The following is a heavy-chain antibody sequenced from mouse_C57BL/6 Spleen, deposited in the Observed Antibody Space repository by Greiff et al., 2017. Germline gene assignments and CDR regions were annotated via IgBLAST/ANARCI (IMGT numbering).Heavy chain of an antibody. CDR1: GYAFTNYL. Sequence: VQLQQSGAELVRPGTSVKVSCKASGYAFTNYLIEWVKQRPGQGLEWIGVINPGSGGTNYNEKFKGKATLTADKSSSTVYMQLSSLTSDDSAVYFCARSGYCKKRAMDYWGQGTSVTVSS. CDR2: INPGSGGT. J-gene: IGHJ4*01. CDR3: ARSGYCKKRAMDY. V-gene: IGHV1-54*01.